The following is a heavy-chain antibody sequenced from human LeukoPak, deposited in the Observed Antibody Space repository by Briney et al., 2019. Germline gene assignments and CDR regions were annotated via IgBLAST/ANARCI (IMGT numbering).Heavy chain of an antibody. V-gene: IGHV4-38-2*02. CDR3: ARGGSTSWFAY. Sequence: SETLSLTCTVSDYSISSGYYWGWIRQSPGKGLEWIGHIYPNGETKSNPSLNSRVSISVDSSKNRFSLTLSSVTAADTAVYYCARGGSTSWFAYWGQGTLVTVSS. J-gene: IGHJ5*01. D-gene: IGHD2-2*01. CDR2: IYPNGET. CDR1: DYSISSGYY.